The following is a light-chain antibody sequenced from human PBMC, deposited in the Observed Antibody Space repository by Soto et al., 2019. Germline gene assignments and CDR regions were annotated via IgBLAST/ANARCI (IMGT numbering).Light chain of an antibody. CDR1: KLGDKY. Sequence: SYELTQPPSVSVSPGQTASITCSGDKLGDKYACWYQQRPGQSPVLVIYQDNKRPSGIPERFSGSNSGNTATLTISGTQALDGADYYCQAWDSSTVVFGGGTKVTVL. J-gene: IGLJ2*01. CDR3: QAWDSSTVV. V-gene: IGLV3-1*01. CDR2: QDN.